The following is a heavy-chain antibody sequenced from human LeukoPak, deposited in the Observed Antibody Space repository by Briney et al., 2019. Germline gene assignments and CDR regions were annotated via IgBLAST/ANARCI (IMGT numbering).Heavy chain of an antibody. D-gene: IGHD3-22*01. J-gene: IGHJ5*02. Sequence: SETLSLTCTVSGGSISSGGYYWSWLRQPPGKGLEWIGYIYHSGSTYYNPSLKSRVTISVDRSKNQFSLKLSSVTAADTAVYYCARDRRGITMIGPFDPWGQGTLVTVSS. CDR3: ARDRRGITMIGPFDP. CDR1: GGSISSGGYY. V-gene: IGHV4-30-2*01. CDR2: IYHSGST.